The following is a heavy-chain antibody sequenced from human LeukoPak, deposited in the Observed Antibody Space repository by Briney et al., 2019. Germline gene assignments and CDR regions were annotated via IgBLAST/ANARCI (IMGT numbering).Heavy chain of an antibody. CDR2: ISSSSSNI. Sequence: GGSLRLSCAASGFTFSSYSMNWVGQAPGKGLEWVSYISSSSSNIYYADSVKGRFTISRDNAKNSLYLQMNSQRAEDTAVYYCARDCSGGSCFNFDYWGQGTLVTVSS. D-gene: IGHD2-15*01. CDR3: ARDCSGGSCFNFDY. V-gene: IGHV3-48*01. J-gene: IGHJ4*02. CDR1: GFTFSSYS.